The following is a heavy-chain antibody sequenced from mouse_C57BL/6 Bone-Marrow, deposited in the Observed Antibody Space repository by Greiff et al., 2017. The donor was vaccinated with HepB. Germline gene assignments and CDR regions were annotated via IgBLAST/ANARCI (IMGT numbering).Heavy chain of an antibody. CDR1: GFTFSDAW. V-gene: IGHV6-6*01. J-gene: IGHJ1*03. CDR3: TGIHYGSSWYFDV. Sequence: EVQLVESGAGLVQPGGSMKLSCAASGFTFSDAWMDWVRQSPEKGLEWVAEIRNKANNHATYYAESVKGRFTISRDDSKSSVYLQMNSLRAEDTGIYYCTGIHYGSSWYFDVWGTGTTVTVSS. D-gene: IGHD1-1*01. CDR2: IRNKANNHAT.